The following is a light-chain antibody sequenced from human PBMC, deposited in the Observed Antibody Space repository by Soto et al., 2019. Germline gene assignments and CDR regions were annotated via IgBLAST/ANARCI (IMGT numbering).Light chain of an antibody. V-gene: IGKV3-20*01. CDR2: GAS. Sequence: EVVLTQSQGTLSLSPGARATLSCRASQSVSSNYLAWYQQKPGQAPRVLIYGASTRATGIPDRFTGSGSGTDFTLTISSLEPEDFAVYYCQQYGTSRDYTFGQGTKVDIK. CDR3: QQYGTSRDYT. CDR1: QSVSSNY. J-gene: IGKJ2*01.